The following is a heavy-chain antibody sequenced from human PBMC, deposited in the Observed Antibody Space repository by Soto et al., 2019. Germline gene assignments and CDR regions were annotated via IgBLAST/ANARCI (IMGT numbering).Heavy chain of an antibody. CDR3: ATRREIMRYGLSGLDV. J-gene: IGHJ6*02. Sequence: EVQLEESGGGLAQPGESLRLSCVASGFTFKSYGMTWVRQAPGKGLQWVSYISSNTGIMYYADSVKGRFTISRDNAKNSLYLQMNSLRDEDTGVYYCATRREIMRYGLSGLDVWGQGTTVIVSS. D-gene: IGHD2-8*01. CDR1: GFTFKSYG. CDR2: ISSNTGIM. V-gene: IGHV3-48*02.